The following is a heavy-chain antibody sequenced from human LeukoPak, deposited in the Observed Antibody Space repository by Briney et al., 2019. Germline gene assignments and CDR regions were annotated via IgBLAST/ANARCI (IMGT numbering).Heavy chain of an antibody. J-gene: IGHJ6*03. V-gene: IGHV4-34*01. Sequence: SETLSLTCAVYGGSFSGYYWSWIRQPSGKGLEWIGEINHSGSTNYNPSLKSRVTISVDTSKNQFSLKLSSVTAADTAVYYCARYSNYGDYYYYYMDVWGKGTTVTVSS. D-gene: IGHD4-11*01. CDR1: GGSFSGYY. CDR3: ARYSNYGDYYYYYMDV. CDR2: INHSGST.